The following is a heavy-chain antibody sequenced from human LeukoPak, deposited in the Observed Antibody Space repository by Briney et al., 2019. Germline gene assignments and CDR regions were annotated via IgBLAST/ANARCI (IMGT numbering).Heavy chain of an antibody. CDR3: AKGSAAVRPYYFDY. D-gene: IGHD2-21*01. CDR2: ISYDGSNK. V-gene: IGHV3-30*04. CDR1: GFTFSSYA. J-gene: IGHJ4*02. Sequence: GGSLRLSCAASGFTFSSYAMHWVRQAPGKGLEWVAVISYDGSNKYYADSVEGRFFISRDNSKNTLDLQMNSLGAEDTAVYYCAKGSAAVRPYYFDYWGQGALVTVSS.